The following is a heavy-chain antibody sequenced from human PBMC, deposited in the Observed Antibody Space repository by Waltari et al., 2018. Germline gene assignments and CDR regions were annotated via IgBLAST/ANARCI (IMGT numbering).Heavy chain of an antibody. J-gene: IGHJ5*02. CDR3: ARVRDYGDYDWFDP. D-gene: IGHD4-17*01. V-gene: IGHV4-59*11. CDR2: IYYSGST. Sequence: QVQLQESGPGLVKPSETLSLTCTVSGGSISSHYWSWIRQPPGKGLEWSGYIYYSGSTNYNPSLKSRVTISVDTSKNQFSLKLSSVTAADTAVYYCARVRDYGDYDWFDPWGQGTLVTVSS. CDR1: GGSISSHY.